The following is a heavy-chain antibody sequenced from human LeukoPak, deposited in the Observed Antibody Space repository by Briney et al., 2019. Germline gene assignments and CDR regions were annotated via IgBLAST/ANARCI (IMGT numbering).Heavy chain of an antibody. CDR2: INPNSGGT. CDR3: ARAGGGVTFYYYYYMDV. D-gene: IGHD1-26*01. Sequence: ASVKVSCKASGYTFTGYYMHWVRQAPGQGLEWMGRINPNSGGTNYAQKFQGGVTMTRDTSISTAYMELSRLRSDDTAVYYCARAGGGVTFYYYYYMDVWGKGTTVTVSS. J-gene: IGHJ6*03. V-gene: IGHV1-2*06. CDR1: GYTFTGYY.